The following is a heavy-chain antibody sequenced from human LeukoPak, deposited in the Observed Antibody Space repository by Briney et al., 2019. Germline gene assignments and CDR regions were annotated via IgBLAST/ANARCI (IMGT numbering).Heavy chain of an antibody. Sequence: GGSLRLSCAASGFTFSSYAMSWVRQAPGKGLEWFSAISGSGGSTYYADSVKGRFTISRDNSKNTLYLQMNSLRAEDTAVYYCAGGEWLRSSLDYWGQGTLVTVSS. CDR3: AGGEWLRSSLDY. V-gene: IGHV3-23*01. CDR2: ISGSGGST. D-gene: IGHD5-12*01. CDR1: GFTFSSYA. J-gene: IGHJ4*02.